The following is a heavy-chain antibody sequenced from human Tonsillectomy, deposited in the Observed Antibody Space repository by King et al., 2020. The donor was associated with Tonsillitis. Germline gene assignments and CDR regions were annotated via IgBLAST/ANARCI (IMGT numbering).Heavy chain of an antibody. V-gene: IGHV4-39*01. CDR3: ARHGGPGAGFDP. CDR2: VYYSGST. D-gene: IGHD2-2*01. Sequence: QLQESGPGLVKPSETLSLTCTVSGDSISSSTYYWGWIRQPPGQGLEWIGSVYYSGSTNYNPSLESRVTISLDTSKSQFSLKVNSVTAADTAVYYCARHGGPGAGFDPWGQGTLVTVSS. J-gene: IGHJ5*02. CDR1: GDSISSSTYY.